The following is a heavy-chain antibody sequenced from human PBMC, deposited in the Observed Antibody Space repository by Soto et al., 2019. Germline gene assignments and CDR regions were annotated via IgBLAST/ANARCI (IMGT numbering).Heavy chain of an antibody. Sequence: QVQLVESGGGVVQPGRTLRLSCAVSGCTVSTYGMHWLRQAPGKGMEWVAVISRDGGTKYYADSVKGRFTISRDNSRNTLFLEMNSLRGDDMAVYYCTGEVASGYWGQGTLVTVSS. D-gene: IGHD2-8*02. J-gene: IGHJ4*02. CDR1: GCTVSTYG. V-gene: IGHV3-30*03. CDR3: TGEVASGY. CDR2: ISRDGGTK.